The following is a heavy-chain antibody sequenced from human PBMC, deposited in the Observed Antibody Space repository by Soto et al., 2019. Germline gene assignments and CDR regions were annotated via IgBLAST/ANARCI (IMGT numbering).Heavy chain of an antibody. CDR3: HVVVVTAGAFDY. CDR1: GFTFSNAW. D-gene: IGHD2-21*02. CDR2: IKSKTDGGTT. Sequence: GGSLRLSCAASGFTFSNAWMSWVRQAPGKGLEWVGRIKSKTDGGTTDYAAPVKGRFTISRDDSKNTLYLQINSLKTEDTAVYYCHVVVVTAGAFDYWGQGTLVTVSS. J-gene: IGHJ4*02. V-gene: IGHV3-15*01.